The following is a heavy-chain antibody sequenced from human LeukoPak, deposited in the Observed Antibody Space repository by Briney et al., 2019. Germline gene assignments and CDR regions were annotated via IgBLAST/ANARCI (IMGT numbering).Heavy chain of an antibody. Sequence: PGGPLRLSCAASGFTFSSYAMSWVRQAPGKGLEWVSAISGSGGSTYYADSVKGRFTISRDNSKNTLYLQMNSLRAEDTAVYYCAKGEKTIVVVITFLLDYWGQGTLVTVSS. CDR1: GFTFSSYA. CDR3: AKGEKTIVVVITFLLDY. D-gene: IGHD3-22*01. CDR2: ISGSGGST. V-gene: IGHV3-23*01. J-gene: IGHJ4*02.